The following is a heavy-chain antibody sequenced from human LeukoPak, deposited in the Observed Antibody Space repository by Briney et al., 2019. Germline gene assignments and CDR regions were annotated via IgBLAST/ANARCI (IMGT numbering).Heavy chain of an antibody. V-gene: IGHV1-69*04. Sequence: SVKVSCKASGGTFSSYTISWVRQAPGQGLEWMGRIIPIHGIANCAQKFQGRVTITADKSTSTAYMELSSLRSEDTAVYYCAGDNPRDFWSNFDYWGQGTLVTVSS. D-gene: IGHD3-3*01. CDR1: GGTFSSYT. CDR3: AGDNPRDFWSNFDY. CDR2: IIPIHGIA. J-gene: IGHJ4*02.